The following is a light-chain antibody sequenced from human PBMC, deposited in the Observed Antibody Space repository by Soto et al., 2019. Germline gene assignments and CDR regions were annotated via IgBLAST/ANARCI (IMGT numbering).Light chain of an antibody. CDR2: AAS. V-gene: IGKV1-39*01. CDR3: QQSYSTPIT. CDR1: QSISSY. J-gene: IGKJ5*01. Sequence: DIQMTQSPSSLSGSVGDRVTITLRASQSISSYLNWYQQKPGKAPKLLIYAASSLQSGVPSRFSGSGSGTDFTLTISSLQPEDFATYYCQQSYSTPITFGQGTRLEIK.